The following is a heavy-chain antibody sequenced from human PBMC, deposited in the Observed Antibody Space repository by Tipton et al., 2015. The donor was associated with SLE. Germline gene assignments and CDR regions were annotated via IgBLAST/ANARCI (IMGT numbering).Heavy chain of an antibody. CDR2: ISWDSDPR. CDR3: ARSLASAGSTPLDY. D-gene: IGHD6-13*01. J-gene: IGHJ4*02. Sequence: SLRLSCRTSGFSFDDYAMHWVRQAPGKGLEWVAGISWDSDPRAYADSVKGRFVISRDNAKNTLYLQMNSLRAEDTAVYYCARSLASAGSTPLDYWGQGTLVTVSS. CDR1: GFSFDDYA. V-gene: IGHV3-9*01.